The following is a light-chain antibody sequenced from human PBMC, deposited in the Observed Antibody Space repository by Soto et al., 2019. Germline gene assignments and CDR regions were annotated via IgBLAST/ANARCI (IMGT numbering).Light chain of an antibody. CDR2: AAS. J-gene: IGKJ4*01. CDR3: QQSYSTPLT. Sequence: DIQMTQSPSSLSASVGDRVTITCRASQSISSYLNWYQQKPGKDPKLLIYAASSLQSGVPSRFSCSRSGTDFTLTISSLQPEDFATYYCQQSYSTPLTFGGGTKVEIK. V-gene: IGKV1-39*01. CDR1: QSISSY.